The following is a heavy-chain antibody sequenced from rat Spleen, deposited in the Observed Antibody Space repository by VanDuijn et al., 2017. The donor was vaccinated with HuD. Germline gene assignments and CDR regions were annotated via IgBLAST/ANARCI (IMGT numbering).Heavy chain of an antibody. CDR3: IRESLPGYNSHWFVY. CDR2: ISSGGST. CDR1: GFSLTSNG. D-gene: IGHD1-4*01. J-gene: IGHJ3*01. Sequence: QVQLKESGPGLVQPSQTLSLTCTVSGFSLTSNGVSWVRQTPGKGLEWIAAISSGGSTYYNSALKSRLSISRDTSKSQVFLKMNSRQTEDTAIYFCIRESLPGYNSHWFVYWGQGTLVTVSS. V-gene: IGHV2S12*01.